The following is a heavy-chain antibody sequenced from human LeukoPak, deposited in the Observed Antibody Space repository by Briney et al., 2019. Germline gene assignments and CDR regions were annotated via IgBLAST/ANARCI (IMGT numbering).Heavy chain of an antibody. V-gene: IGHV3-48*04. D-gene: IGHD2-2*01. CDR2: ISNSSTI. CDR3: ARDLPAWRSY. J-gene: IGHJ4*02. Sequence: GGSLRLSCAASGFTFSSYAMSWVRHAPGKGLAWVSYISNSSTIYYADSVKARSTISRDNAKKSLYLQMKSLSAEHTAVYYCARDLPAWRSYWGQGTLVTVSS. CDR1: GFTFSSYA.